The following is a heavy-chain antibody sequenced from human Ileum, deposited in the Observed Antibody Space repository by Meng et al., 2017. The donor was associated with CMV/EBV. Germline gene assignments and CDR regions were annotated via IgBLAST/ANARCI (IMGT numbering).Heavy chain of an antibody. CDR2: VNTGNDYT. J-gene: IGHJ4*02. V-gene: IGHV1-3*04. CDR3: ARESGYGGAFDF. CDR1: GYTFTSHL. Sequence: CKASGYTFTSHLMRWVRQAPGQRLEWMGWVNTGNDYTTYSRNFQGRAAITRDTSANVVYMELSSLTSEDTAVYYCARESGYGGAFDFWGQGTLVTVSS. D-gene: IGHD5-12*01.